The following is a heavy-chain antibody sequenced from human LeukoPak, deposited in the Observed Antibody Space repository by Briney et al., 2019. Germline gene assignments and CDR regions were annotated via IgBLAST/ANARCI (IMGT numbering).Heavy chain of an antibody. CDR2: INSDESTI. V-gene: IGHV3-74*01. Sequence: GGSLRLSCATSGFTFSNYWMHWVRQAPGKGLQWVSRINSDESTINYADSVKGRFTISRDNAKNSLYLQMNSLRAEDTAVYYCARDRGQLWLRWFDPWGQGTLVTVSS. CDR3: ARDRGQLWLRWFDP. J-gene: IGHJ5*02. D-gene: IGHD5-18*01. CDR1: GFTFSNYW.